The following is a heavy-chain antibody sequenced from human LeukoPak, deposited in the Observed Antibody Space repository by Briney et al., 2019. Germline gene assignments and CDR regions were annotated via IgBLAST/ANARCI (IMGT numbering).Heavy chain of an antibody. V-gene: IGHV4-31*03. J-gene: IGHJ4*02. Sequence: SETLSLTCTVSGSSISSGIYYWSWIRQHPGKGLEWIGYIHHSGSTSYNPSLKSRVTISVDTSKNQFSLKLNSVTAADTAVYYCARDYYDSSGYYYLKWGQGTLVTVYS. D-gene: IGHD3-22*01. CDR2: IHHSGST. CDR3: ARDYYDSSGYYYLK. CDR1: GSSISSGIYY.